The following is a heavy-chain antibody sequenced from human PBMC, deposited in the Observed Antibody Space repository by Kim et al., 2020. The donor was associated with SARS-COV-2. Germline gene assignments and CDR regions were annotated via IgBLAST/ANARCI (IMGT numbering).Heavy chain of an antibody. V-gene: IGHV1-69*13. Sequence: SVKVSCKASGGTFSSYAISWVRQAPGQGLEWMGGIIPIFGTANYAQKFQGRVTITADESTSTAYMELSSLRSEDTAVYYCARGPDYYGSGSYYFDYWGQGTLVTVSS. J-gene: IGHJ4*02. CDR1: GGTFSSYA. CDR2: IIPIFGTA. CDR3: ARGPDYYGSGSYYFDY. D-gene: IGHD3-10*01.